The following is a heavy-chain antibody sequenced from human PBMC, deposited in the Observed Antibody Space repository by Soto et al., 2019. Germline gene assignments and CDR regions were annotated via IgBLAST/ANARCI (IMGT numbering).Heavy chain of an antibody. CDR2: ISYDGSNK. Sequence: PGGSLRLSCAASGFTFSSYAMHWVRQAPGKGLEWVAVISYDGSNKYYADSVKGRFTISRDNSKNTLYLQMNSLRAEGTAVYYCARAGGSSWYEYYYYGMDVWGQGTTVTVSS. CDR3: ARAGGSSWYEYYYYGMDV. CDR1: GFTFSSYA. V-gene: IGHV3-30-3*01. J-gene: IGHJ6*02. D-gene: IGHD6-13*01.